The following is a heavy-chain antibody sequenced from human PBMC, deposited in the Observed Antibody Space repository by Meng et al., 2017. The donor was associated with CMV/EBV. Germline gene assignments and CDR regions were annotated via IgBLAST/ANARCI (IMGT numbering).Heavy chain of an antibody. Sequence: GESLKISCAASGFTFSSYGMHRVRQAPGKGLEWVAVIWYDGSNKYYAASVRGRFTISRDNSKNTLYLQMNSLRAEDTAVYYCAKDSYPGGGSGPRWFDYWGQGTLVTVSS. CDR1: GFTFSSYG. V-gene: IGHV3-33*06. D-gene: IGHD3-3*01. J-gene: IGHJ4*02. CDR3: AKDSYPGGGSGPRWFDY. CDR2: IWYDGSNK.